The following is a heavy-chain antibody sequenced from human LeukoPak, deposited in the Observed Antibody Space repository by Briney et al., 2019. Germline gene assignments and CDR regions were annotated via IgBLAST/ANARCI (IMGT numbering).Heavy chain of an antibody. V-gene: IGHV3-23*01. Sequence: GGSLGLSCAASGFTFSSYAMNWVRQAPGKGLEWVSAISGSGGSTYYADSVKGRFTISRDNSKNTLYLQMNSLRAEDTAVYYCAKVGGGYQLLYDYFDYWGQGTLVTVSS. D-gene: IGHD2-2*02. CDR1: GFTFSSYA. CDR3: AKVGGGYQLLYDYFDY. J-gene: IGHJ4*02. CDR2: ISGSGGST.